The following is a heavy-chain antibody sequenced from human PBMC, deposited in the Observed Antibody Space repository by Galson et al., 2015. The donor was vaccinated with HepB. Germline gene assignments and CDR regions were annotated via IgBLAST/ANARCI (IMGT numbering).Heavy chain of an antibody. CDR2: ISPYNGDT. J-gene: IGHJ4*02. CDR1: DYSFTTYG. D-gene: IGHD3-22*01. V-gene: IGHV1-18*01. Sequence: SVKVSCKASDYSFTTYGISWVRQAPGQGLEWMGWISPYNGDTNYAQKFQGRVTMTTDTSTGTAYMELRSLRSDDTAIYYCARDYYFYDNSGYYPFYWGQGTLVTASS. CDR3: ARDYYFYDNSGYYPFY.